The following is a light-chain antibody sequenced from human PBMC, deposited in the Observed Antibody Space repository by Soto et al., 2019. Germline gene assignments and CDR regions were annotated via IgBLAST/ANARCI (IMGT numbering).Light chain of an antibody. CDR2: AAS. CDR1: QGISSY. CDR3: QQLNSYLT. Sequence: DIQLTQSPSFLSASVGDRVTITCRASQGISSYLAWYQQKPGKAPNLLIYAASTLQSGVPSRFSGSGSGTEFTLTISSLQPEDFASYYCQQLNSYLTFGGGTKVDI. V-gene: IGKV1-9*01. J-gene: IGKJ4*01.